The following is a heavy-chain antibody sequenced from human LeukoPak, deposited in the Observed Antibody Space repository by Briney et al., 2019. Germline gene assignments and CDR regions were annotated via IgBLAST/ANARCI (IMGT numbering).Heavy chain of an antibody. V-gene: IGHV1-8*03. CDR1: GYTFTSYD. D-gene: IGHD3-3*01. J-gene: IGHJ5*02. CDR3: ARGQQITIFGVVILVGWFDP. Sequence: ASVKVSCKASGYTFTSYDINWVRQATGQGLEWMGWMNPNRGNTGYAQKFQGRVTITRNTSISTAYMELSSLRSEDTAVYYCARGQQITIFGVVILVGWFDPWGQGTLVTVSS. CDR2: MNPNRGNT.